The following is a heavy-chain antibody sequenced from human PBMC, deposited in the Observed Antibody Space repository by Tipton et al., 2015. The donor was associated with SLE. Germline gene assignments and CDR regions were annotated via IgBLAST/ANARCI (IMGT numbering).Heavy chain of an antibody. CDR2: IYHSGST. CDR1: GGSISSGGYY. Sequence: TLSLTCTVSGGSISSGGYYWSWIRPHPGKGLEWIGYIYHSGSTYYNPSLKSRVTISVDTSKNQFSLKLSSVTAADTAVYYCARGDRAAGANWFDPWGQGTLVTVSS. V-gene: IGHV4-31*03. CDR3: ARGDRAAGANWFDP. D-gene: IGHD3-10*01. J-gene: IGHJ5*02.